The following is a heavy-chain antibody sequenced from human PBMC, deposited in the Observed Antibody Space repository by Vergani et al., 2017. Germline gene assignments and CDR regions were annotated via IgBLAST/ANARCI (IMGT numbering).Heavy chain of an antibody. D-gene: IGHD3-22*01. CDR2: ISSSSSYI. CDR1: GFTFSSYS. Sequence: EVQLVESGGGLVKPGGSLRLSCAASGFTFSSYSMNWVRQAPGKGLEWVSSISSSSSYIYYADSVKGRFTISRGNAKNSLYLQMNSLRAEDTAVYYCARCQSAYYYDSSSYYSDAFDIWGQGTMVTVSS. V-gene: IGHV3-21*01. CDR3: ARCQSAYYYDSSSYYSDAFDI. J-gene: IGHJ3*02.